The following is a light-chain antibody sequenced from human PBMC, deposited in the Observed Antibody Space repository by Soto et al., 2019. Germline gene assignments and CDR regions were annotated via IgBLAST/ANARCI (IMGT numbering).Light chain of an antibody. CDR1: SSDVDGYDY. J-gene: IGLJ1*01. CDR3: TSYTSSTPFYV. Sequence: QSVLTQPASVSGSPGQSITISCTGTSSDVDGYDYVSWYQQHPGQAPQLIIYDVNNRPSGVSHRFSGSKSGDTASLTISGLQAEDEADYYCTSYTSSTPFYVFGTGTKVTVL. V-gene: IGLV2-14*03. CDR2: DVN.